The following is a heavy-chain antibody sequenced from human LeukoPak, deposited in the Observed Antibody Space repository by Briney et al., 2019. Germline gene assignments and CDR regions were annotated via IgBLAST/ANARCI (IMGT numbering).Heavy chain of an antibody. CDR3: ARLLKYYYDSSGSGEDWYFDL. CDR2: ISRSGSTI. J-gene: IGHJ2*01. D-gene: IGHD3-22*01. CDR1: GFSFSYHS. V-gene: IGHV3-48*02. Sequence: GGCLILSCAAYGFSFSYHSINWVRQAPGKGLEWISSISRSGSTIYYADSVNGRFTISRDNADSPLYLQVNSLRDEDTAVYYCARLLKYYYDSSGSGEDWYFDLWGRGTLVTVSS.